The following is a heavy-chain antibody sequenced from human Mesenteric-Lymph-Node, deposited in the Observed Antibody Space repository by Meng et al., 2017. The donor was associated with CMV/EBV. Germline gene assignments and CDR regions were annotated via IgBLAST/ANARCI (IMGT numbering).Heavy chain of an antibody. CDR1: RSTFSSFT. CDR3: ARDQYGGSSWYFDL. D-gene: IGHD4-23*01. J-gene: IGHJ2*01. V-gene: IGHV3-21*01. CDR2: ISSSSSYI. Sequence: SRSTFSSFTIIWVRQAPGRGPEWCSSISSSSSYIYYADSVKGRFTISRDNAESSLYLQMNSLRAEDTAVYYCARDQYGGSSWYFDLWGRGTLVTVSS.